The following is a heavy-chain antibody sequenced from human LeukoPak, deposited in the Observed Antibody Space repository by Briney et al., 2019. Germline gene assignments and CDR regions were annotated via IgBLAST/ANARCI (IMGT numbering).Heavy chain of an antibody. CDR3: ARIGHDLYQTFDS. CDR2: ISSSGSTI. V-gene: IGHV3-11*01. J-gene: IGHJ5*01. CDR1: GFTFSDYY. D-gene: IGHD2-2*01. Sequence: AGGSLRLSCAASGFTFSDYYMSWIRQAPGKGLEWVSYISSSGSTIYYADSVKGRFTISRDNAKNSLYLQMNSLRAEDTALYYCARIGHDLYQTFDSWGHRTLITVSS.